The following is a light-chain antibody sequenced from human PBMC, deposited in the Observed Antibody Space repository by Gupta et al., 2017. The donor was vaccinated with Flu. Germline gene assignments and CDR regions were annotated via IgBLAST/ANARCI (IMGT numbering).Light chain of an antibody. CDR3: NSRDSTDNHKAV. V-gene: IGLV3-19*01. J-gene: IGLJ3*02. CDR1: SLRNAY. Sequence: QKVRITCEGDSLRNAYASWYNEKPGQASDLVIYAKNSRPVGIPERFSRSSSGNTSALTITGAPDEDAADYYCNSRDSTDNHKAVVGGGTMPTVL. CDR2: AKN.